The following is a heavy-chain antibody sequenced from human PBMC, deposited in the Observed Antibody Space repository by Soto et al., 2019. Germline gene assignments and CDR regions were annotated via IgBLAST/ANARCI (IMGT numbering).Heavy chain of an antibody. V-gene: IGHV1-8*01. CDR1: GYTFTSYD. J-gene: IGHJ4*02. CDR2: KNPNSGNT. D-gene: IGHD6-13*01. Sequence: ASVKVSCKASGYTFTSYDINWVRQATGQGLEWMGWKNPNSGNTGYAQKFQGRVTMTRNTSISTAYMELSSLRSEDTAVYYCARHPYSSSWYEGYYFDYWGQGTLVTVSS. CDR3: ARHPYSSSWYEGYYFDY.